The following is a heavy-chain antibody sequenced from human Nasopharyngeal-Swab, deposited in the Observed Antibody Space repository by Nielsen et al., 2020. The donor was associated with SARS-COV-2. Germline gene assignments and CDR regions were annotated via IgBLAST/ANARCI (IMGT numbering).Heavy chain of an antibody. CDR2: IYNGGST. CDR3: AIEKVVVVAAGGWYYGMDV. D-gene: IGHD2-15*01. J-gene: IGHJ6*02. V-gene: IGHV3-53*01. Sequence: VREAPGKGLEWVSIIYNGGSTYYADSVKGRFTISRDNSKNTLYLQMNSLRAEDTAVYYCAIEKVVVVAAGGWYYGMDVWGQGTTVTVSS.